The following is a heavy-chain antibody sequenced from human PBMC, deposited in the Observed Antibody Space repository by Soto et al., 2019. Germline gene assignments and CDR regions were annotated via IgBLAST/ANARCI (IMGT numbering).Heavy chain of an antibody. D-gene: IGHD6-19*01. CDR2: INPNSGGT. Sequence: ASVKVSCKASGYTFTSYAMHWVRQAPGQGLEWMGWINPNSGGTNYAQKFQGWVTMTRDTSISTAYMELSRLRSDDTAVYYCARVGGRYSSGTDWFDPWGQGTLVSVS. J-gene: IGHJ5*02. V-gene: IGHV1-2*04. CDR3: ARVGGRYSSGTDWFDP. CDR1: GYTFTSYA.